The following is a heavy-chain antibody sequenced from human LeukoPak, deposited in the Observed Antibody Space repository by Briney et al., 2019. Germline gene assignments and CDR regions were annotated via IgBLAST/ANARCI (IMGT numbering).Heavy chain of an antibody. CDR2: ITTSGGIK. Sequence: GGSLRLSCAASGFTSTNTWMNWVRQAPGKGLEWVSYITTSGGIKSYADSVKGRFTISRDNAKNSVYLQINSLRAEDTAVYYCARDGVVDSSGWYVDYWGQGTLVTVSS. V-gene: IGHV3-48*04. CDR3: ARDGVVDSSGWYVDY. J-gene: IGHJ4*02. D-gene: IGHD6-19*01. CDR1: GFTSTNTW.